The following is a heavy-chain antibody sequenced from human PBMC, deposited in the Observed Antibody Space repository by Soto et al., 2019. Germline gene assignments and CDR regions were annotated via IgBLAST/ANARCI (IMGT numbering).Heavy chain of an antibody. Sequence: GESLKISCRASGYSFTSYWIAWVRQTPGKGLEWMGIIYPDDSDTRYSPSFQGQVTLSADKSITTAYLQWSSMKPSDSAIYYCARGGVAARTFDYWGQGTPVTVSS. D-gene: IGHD6-6*01. V-gene: IGHV5-51*01. J-gene: IGHJ4*02. CDR3: ARGGVAARTFDY. CDR2: IYPDDSDT. CDR1: GYSFTSYW.